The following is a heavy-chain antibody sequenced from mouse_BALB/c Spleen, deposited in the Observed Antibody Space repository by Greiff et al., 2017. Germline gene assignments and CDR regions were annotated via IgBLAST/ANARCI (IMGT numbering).Heavy chain of an antibody. CDR1: GFTFSNYW. J-gene: IGHJ3*01. V-gene: IGHV6-6*02. D-gene: IGHD1-1*01. CDR3: TRGYYGSSPFAY. CDR2: IRLKSNNYAT. Sequence: DVKLVESGGGLVQPGGSMKLSCVASGFTFSNYWMNWVRQSPEKGLEWVAEIRLKSNNYATHYAESVKGRFTISRDDSKSSVYLQMNNLRAEDTGIYYCTRGYYGSSPFAYWGQGTLVTVSA.